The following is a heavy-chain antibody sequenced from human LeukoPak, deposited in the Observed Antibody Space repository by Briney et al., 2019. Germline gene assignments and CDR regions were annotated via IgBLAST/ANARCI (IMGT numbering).Heavy chain of an antibody. V-gene: IGHV4-59*01. CDR2: IYYSGST. Sequence: SETLSLTCTVSGGSISSYYWSWIRQPPGKGLEWIGYIYYSGSTNYNPSLKSRVTISVDTSKNQFSLKLSSVTAADTAVYYCARPVGAGAAFDIWGQGTMVTVSS. D-gene: IGHD1-26*01. CDR1: GGSISSYY. CDR3: ARPVGAGAAFDI. J-gene: IGHJ3*02.